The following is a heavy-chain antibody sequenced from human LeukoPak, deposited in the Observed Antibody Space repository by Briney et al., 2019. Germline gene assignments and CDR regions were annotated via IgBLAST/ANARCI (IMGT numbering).Heavy chain of an antibody. CDR1: GYTFIAYY. J-gene: IGHJ4*02. CDR2: INPHNGDT. Sequence: GVSVKVSGKASGYTFIAYYLHWVRQAPGQGLEWMGWINPHNGDTNYAQKFQGRVTMTRDTSITTAYMELSRLKSDDTAVYYCATVRDIVVGGGPYYFDYWGQGTLVTVSS. V-gene: IGHV1-2*02. D-gene: IGHD2-15*01. CDR3: ATVRDIVVGGGPYYFDY.